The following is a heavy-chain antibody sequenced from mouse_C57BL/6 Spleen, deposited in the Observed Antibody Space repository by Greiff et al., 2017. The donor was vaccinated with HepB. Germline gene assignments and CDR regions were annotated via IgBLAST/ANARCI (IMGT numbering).Heavy chain of an antibody. Sequence: QVQLQQSGTELVKPGASVKLSCKASGYTFTSYWMHWVKQRPGQGLEWIGNINPSNGGTNYNEKFKSKATLTVDKSSSTAYMQLSSLTSEDSAVYYCARSGGFYGPYYFDYWGQGTTLTVSS. J-gene: IGHJ2*01. CDR3: ARSGGFYGPYYFDY. D-gene: IGHD1-1*01. CDR1: GYTFTSYW. CDR2: INPSNGGT. V-gene: IGHV1-53*01.